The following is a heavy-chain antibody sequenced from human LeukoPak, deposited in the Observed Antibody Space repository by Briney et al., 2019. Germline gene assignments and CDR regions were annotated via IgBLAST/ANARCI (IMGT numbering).Heavy chain of an antibody. CDR2: ISYDGSNK. CDR1: GFTFSSYA. J-gene: IGHJ4*02. Sequence: PGGSLRLSCAASGFTFSSYAMHWVRQAPGKGLEWVAVISYDGSNKYYADSVKGRFTISRDNSKNTLYLQMNSLRAEDTAVYYCASDIVVVPAARASDYWGQGTLVTVSS. V-gene: IGHV3-30-3*01. D-gene: IGHD2-2*01. CDR3: ASDIVVVPAARASDY.